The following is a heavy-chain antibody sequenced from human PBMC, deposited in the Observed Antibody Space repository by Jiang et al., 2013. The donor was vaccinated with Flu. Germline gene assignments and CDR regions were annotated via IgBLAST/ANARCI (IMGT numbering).Heavy chain of an antibody. CDR2: IHHSGRT. CDR3: AREGRVGDEWEKLNWFDP. Sequence: GPGLVKPSETLSLTCAVSGYSISSGYYWGWIRQPPGKGLEWIGSIHHSGRTYYNPSLKSRVTISVDTSKNHFSLKLNSVTAADTAVYYCAREGRVGDEWEKLNWFDPGARESWSPSPQ. V-gene: IGHV4-38-2*02. CDR1: GYSISSGYY. D-gene: IGHD1-26*01. J-gene: IGHJ5*02.